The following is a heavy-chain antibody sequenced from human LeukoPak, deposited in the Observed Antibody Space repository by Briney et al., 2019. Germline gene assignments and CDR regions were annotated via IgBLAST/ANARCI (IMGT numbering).Heavy chain of an antibody. CDR3: VKGFPYYDFWSGYFGY. CDR2: ISSNGGST. CDR1: GFTFSSYA. Sequence: GGSLRLSCSASGFTFSSYAMHRVRQAPGKGLEYVSAISSNGGSTYYADSVKGRFTISRDNSKNTLYLQMSSLRVEDTAVYYCVKGFPYYDFWSGYFGYWGQGTLVTVSS. D-gene: IGHD3-3*01. V-gene: IGHV3-64D*06. J-gene: IGHJ4*02.